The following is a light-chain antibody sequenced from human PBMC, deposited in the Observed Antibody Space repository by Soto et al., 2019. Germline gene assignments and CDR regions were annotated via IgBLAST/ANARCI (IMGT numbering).Light chain of an antibody. CDR3: QQYYSTPQT. J-gene: IGKJ2*01. Sequence: DIVMTQSPDSLAVSLGERATINCKSSQSVLYSSNNKNYLAWYQQKPRQPSKLLIYWASTRESGVPDRFSGSGSGTDFTLTISSLQAEDVAVYYCQQYYSTPQTFGQGTKLEIK. V-gene: IGKV4-1*01. CDR1: QSVLYSSNNKNY. CDR2: WAS.